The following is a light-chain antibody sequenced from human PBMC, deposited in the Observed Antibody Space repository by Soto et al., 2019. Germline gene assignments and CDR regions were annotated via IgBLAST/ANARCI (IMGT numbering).Light chain of an antibody. CDR2: EVS. CDR1: SSDVGAYKY. CDR3: TSYAGTNIWV. J-gene: IGLJ3*02. Sequence: QSALTQPPSASGSPGQSVTISCTGTSSDVGAYKYVSWYQQYPGKAPKLMIYEVSKRPSGVPDSFSGSKSGNTASLTVSGLQAEDEADYYCTSYAGTNIWVFGGGTKVTVL. V-gene: IGLV2-8*01.